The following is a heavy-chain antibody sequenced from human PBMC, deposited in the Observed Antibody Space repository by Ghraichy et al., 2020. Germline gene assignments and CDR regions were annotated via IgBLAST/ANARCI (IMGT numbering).Heavy chain of an antibody. Sequence: GESLNISCAASGFTVSSNYMSWVRQAPGKGLEWVSVIYSGGSTYYADSVKGRFTISRDNSKNTLYLQMNSLRAEDTAVYYCARGKGTAAGTPHAFDIWGQGTMVTVSS. CDR1: GFTVSSNY. J-gene: IGHJ3*02. V-gene: IGHV3-53*01. CDR3: ARGKGTAAGTPHAFDI. CDR2: IYSGGST. D-gene: IGHD6-13*01.